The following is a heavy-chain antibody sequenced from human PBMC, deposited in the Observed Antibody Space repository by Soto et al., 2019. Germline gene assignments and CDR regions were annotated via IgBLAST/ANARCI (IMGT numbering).Heavy chain of an antibody. CDR1: GGSISSSGYY. D-gene: IGHD3-10*01. V-gene: IGHV4-39*02. Sequence: PSETLSLTCSVSGGSISSSGYYWGWVRQSPRRGLEWIGTIDYSGSTYYNPSLKSRVTISVDTSRIQFSLKLSSVTDADTAVYYCARDRDRAGLIDYWGQGTLVTLSS. CDR2: IDYSGST. J-gene: IGHJ4*02. CDR3: ARDRDRAGLIDY.